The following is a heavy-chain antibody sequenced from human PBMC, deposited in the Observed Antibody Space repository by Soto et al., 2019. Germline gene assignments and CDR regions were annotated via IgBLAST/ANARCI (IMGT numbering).Heavy chain of an antibody. J-gene: IGHJ4*02. V-gene: IGHV4-34*01. CDR1: GGSFSGYY. CDR3: ARVPDGDYLDY. D-gene: IGHD4-17*01. CDR2: INHSGST. Sequence: SETLSLTCAVYGGSFSGYYWSWIRQPPGKGLEWIGEINHSGSTNYNPSLKSRVTISVDTSKNQFSLKLSSVTAADTAVYYCARVPDGDYLDYWGRGTLVTVSS.